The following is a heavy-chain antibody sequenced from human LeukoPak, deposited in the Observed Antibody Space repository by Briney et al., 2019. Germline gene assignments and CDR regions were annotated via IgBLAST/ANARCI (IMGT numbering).Heavy chain of an antibody. J-gene: IGHJ6*04. Sequence: SVKVSCKASGGTFSSYAITWVRQAPGQGLEWMGGIIPVFGTAKYAQKFQGRVTVTADKSTSTAYMELSSLRSEDTAVYYCARASSWYQDYYYGMDVWGKGTTVTVSS. CDR3: ARASSWYQDYYYGMDV. D-gene: IGHD6-13*01. CDR2: IIPVFGTA. CDR1: GGTFSSYA. V-gene: IGHV1-69*06.